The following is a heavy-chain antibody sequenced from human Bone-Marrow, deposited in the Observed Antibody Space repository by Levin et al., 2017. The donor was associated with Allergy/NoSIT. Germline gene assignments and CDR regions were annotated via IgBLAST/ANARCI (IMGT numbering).Heavy chain of an antibody. CDR2: INPGGTTI. D-gene: IGHD2-8*01. CDR3: ARSGVLAKVDY. V-gene: IGHV3-11*01. J-gene: IGHJ4*02. Sequence: GGSLRLSCAASGFTFSESYMKWIRQAPGKGLEWLAYINPGGTTIYYADSVKGRFTISRDNTMYSLYLQMDSLRAEDTALYFCARSGVLAKVDYWGQGALVTVSS. CDR1: GFTFSESY.